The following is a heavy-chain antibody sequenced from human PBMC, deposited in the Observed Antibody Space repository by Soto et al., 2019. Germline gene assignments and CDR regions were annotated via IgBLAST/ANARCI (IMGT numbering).Heavy chain of an antibody. CDR1: GYTFSGYY. J-gene: IGHJ6*02. D-gene: IGHD4-17*01. V-gene: IGHV1-46*01. Sequence: QVQLVQSGAEVKKPGASVKVSCKASGYTFSGYYMHWVRQAPGQGLEWMGIINPSGGSTSYAQKFQGRVTMTRDTSTSTVYMELSSQTSEDTAVYYCNTDYGGDGMDVWGQATTVTVSS. CDR2: INPSGGST. CDR3: NTDYGGDGMDV.